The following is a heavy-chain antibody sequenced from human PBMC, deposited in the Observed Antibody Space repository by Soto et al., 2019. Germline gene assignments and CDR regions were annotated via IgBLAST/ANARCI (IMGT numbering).Heavy chain of an antibody. V-gene: IGHV4-31*03. D-gene: IGHD3-22*01. CDR1: GGSISSGGYY. Sequence: PSETLSLTCTVSGGSISSGGYYWSWIRQHPGKGLEWIGYIYYSGSTYFNPFLKSRVTISVDTSKIHFSLELSSVTAADTAVYYCASIYDSSGYYYGNNWFDPWGQGTLVTVSS. J-gene: IGHJ5*02. CDR2: IYYSGST. CDR3: ASIYDSSGYYYGNNWFDP.